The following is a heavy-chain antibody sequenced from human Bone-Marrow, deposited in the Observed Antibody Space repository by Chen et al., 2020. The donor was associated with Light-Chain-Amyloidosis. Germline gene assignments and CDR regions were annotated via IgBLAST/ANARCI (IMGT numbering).Heavy chain of an antibody. CDR1: GYTFPNYW. D-gene: IGHD5-12*01. Sequence: EVQLEQSEPEVKKPGESLKISGKGSGYTFPNYWIGWVRQMPGKGLEWMGVIYPDDSDARYSPSFEGQVTSSADKSITTAYRQWRSLKASDTAMYYCARRRDGYNFDYWGQGTLVTVSS. V-gene: IGHV5-51*01. CDR2: IYPDDSDA. CDR3: ARRRDGYNFDY. J-gene: IGHJ4*02.